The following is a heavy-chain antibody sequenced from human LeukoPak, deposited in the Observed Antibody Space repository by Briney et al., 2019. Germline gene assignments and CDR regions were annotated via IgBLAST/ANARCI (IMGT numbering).Heavy chain of an antibody. CDR3: ARDILGLWFGIDY. Sequence: ASVKVSCKASGYTFTSYGISWVRQAPGQGLEWMGWISAYNGNTNYAQKLQGRVTMTTDTYTSTAYMELRSLGSEDTAVYYCARDILGLWFGIDYWGQGTLVTVSS. V-gene: IGHV1-18*01. D-gene: IGHD3-10*01. J-gene: IGHJ4*02. CDR2: ISAYNGNT. CDR1: GYTFTSYG.